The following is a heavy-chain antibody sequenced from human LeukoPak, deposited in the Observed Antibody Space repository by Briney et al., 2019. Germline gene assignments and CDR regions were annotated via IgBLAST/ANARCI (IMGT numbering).Heavy chain of an antibody. D-gene: IGHD7-27*01. J-gene: IGHJ4*02. Sequence: KPSETLSLTCSVSGASISSHYWSWIRQPPGKGLEWIGYIYYSGSTTYNPSLKSRVTISVDTSKNQFSLKLNSVTAADTAVYYSARDLSNWGFDSWGQGTLVTVSS. CDR2: IYYSGST. CDR1: GASISSHY. CDR3: ARDLSNWGFDS. V-gene: IGHV4-59*11.